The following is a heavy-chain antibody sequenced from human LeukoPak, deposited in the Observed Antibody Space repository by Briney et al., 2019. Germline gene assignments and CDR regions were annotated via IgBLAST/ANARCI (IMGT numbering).Heavy chain of an antibody. CDR3: ARDRYYYDSSGYYLLDY. D-gene: IGHD3-22*01. CDR2: IYHSGST. J-gene: IGHJ4*02. Sequence: SETLSLTCTVSGYSISSGFYWGWIRQPPGKGLEWIGSIYHSGSTHYNSSLKSRVTISVDTSKNQLSLKLSSVTAADTAVYYCARDRYYYDSSGYYLLDYWGQGTLVTVSS. V-gene: IGHV4-38-2*02. CDR1: GYSISSGFY.